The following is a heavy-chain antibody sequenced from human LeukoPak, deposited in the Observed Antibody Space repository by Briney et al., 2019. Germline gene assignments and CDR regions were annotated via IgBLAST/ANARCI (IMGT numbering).Heavy chain of an antibody. D-gene: IGHD2-2*02. Sequence: GGSLRLSCAASGFTVSSNYMSWVRQAPGKGLEWVSVIYSGGSTYYADSVKGRFTISRDNSKNTLYLQMNSLRAEDTAVYYCARVRCSSTSCYTGGAFDIWGQGTMVTVSS. CDR1: GFTVSSNY. CDR3: ARVRCSSTSCYTGGAFDI. CDR2: IYSGGST. J-gene: IGHJ3*02. V-gene: IGHV3-53*01.